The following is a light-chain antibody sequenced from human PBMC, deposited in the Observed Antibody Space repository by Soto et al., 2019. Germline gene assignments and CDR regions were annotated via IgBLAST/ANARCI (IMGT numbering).Light chain of an antibody. J-gene: IGKJ2*01. V-gene: IGKV3-15*01. CDR3: QQYNYWSPLYT. CDR1: QSVSSN. CDR2: GAS. Sequence: EIVMTQSPATLSVSPGERATLSCRASQSVSSNVAWYQQKPGQAPRLLIYGASTRATGIPARFSGSGSGTEFTLTISSLQSEDFAVYYCQQYNYWSPLYTFGQGTKLEIK.